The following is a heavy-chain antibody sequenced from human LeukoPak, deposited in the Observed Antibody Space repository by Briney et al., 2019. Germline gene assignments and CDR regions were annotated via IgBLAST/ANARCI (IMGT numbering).Heavy chain of an antibody. J-gene: IGHJ4*02. D-gene: IGHD3-22*01. V-gene: IGHV4-34*01. Sequence: SETLSLTCAVYGGSFSGYYWSWIRQPPGKGLEWIGEINHGGSTNYNPSLKSRVTISVDTSKNQFSLKLSSVTAADTAVYCCARGCDDSSGYYQYYFDYWGQGTLVTVSS. CDR2: INHGGST. CDR3: ARGCDDSSGYYQYYFDY. CDR1: GGSFSGYY.